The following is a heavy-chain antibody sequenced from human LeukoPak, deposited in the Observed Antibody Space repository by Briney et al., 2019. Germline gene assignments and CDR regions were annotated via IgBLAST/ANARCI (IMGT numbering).Heavy chain of an antibody. CDR3: ARVEGARERYRPFDY. CDR2: ISYEGSNK. D-gene: IGHD1-26*01. CDR1: GVAFNNYD. J-gene: IGHJ4*02. V-gene: IGHV3-30-3*01. Sequence: GGSLRLSCAASGVAFNNYDMHWVRQAPGKGLEWVAVISYEGSNKYYADSVKGRFTISRDNSKDTVYLQINSLRAEDTAVYNCARVEGARERYRPFDYWGQGTLVTVSS.